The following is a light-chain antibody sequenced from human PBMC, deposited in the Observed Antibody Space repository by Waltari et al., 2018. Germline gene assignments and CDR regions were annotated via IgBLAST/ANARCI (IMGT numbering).Light chain of an antibody. CDR2: GAS. V-gene: IGKV3-15*01. J-gene: IGKJ1*01. CDR1: QSVSSN. Sequence: IVMTQSPATLSVSPGEGATLSCRVSQSVSSNLAWYQQKPGQAPRLPIYGASTRATGLPVRFSGSGSGTEFTLTISSLQSEDFAVYYCQQYNNWPPLFGQGTKVEIK. CDR3: QQYNNWPPL.